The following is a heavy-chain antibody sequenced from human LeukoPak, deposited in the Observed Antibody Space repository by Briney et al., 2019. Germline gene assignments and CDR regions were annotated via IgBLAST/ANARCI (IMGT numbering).Heavy chain of an antibody. D-gene: IGHD3-10*01. J-gene: IGHJ5*02. CDR3: AKDAYGSGSYYLNWFDP. CDR1: GFTFSSYG. V-gene: IGHV3-30*18. CDR2: ISYDGSNK. Sequence: PGRSLRLSCAASGFTFSSYGMHWVRQAPGKGLEWVAVISYDGSNKYHADSVKGRFTISRDNSKDTLYLQMNSLRAEDTAVYYCAKDAYGSGSYYLNWFDPWGQGTLVTVSS.